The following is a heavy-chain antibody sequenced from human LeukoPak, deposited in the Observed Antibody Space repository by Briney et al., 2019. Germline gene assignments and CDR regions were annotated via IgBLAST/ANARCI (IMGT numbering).Heavy chain of an antibody. V-gene: IGHV4-59*11. J-gene: IGHJ4*02. Sequence: SETLSLTCTVGGGSLSGHYWGWIRQPPGKGLELVGHIYYTGTTFYNPSLNSRVTITLDTSRNQFSLRLTSVIAADTAVYYCARFSWGCSTASGYLTNWGQGALVTVSS. CDR1: GGSLSGHY. CDR2: IYYTGTT. D-gene: IGHD5-12*01. CDR3: ARFSWGCSTASGYLTN.